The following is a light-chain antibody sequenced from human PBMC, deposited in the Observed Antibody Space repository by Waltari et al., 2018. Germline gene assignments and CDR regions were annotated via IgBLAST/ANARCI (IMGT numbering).Light chain of an antibody. CDR1: QILLQSDGKTY. CDR3: MQSIQLQLT. J-gene: IGKJ4*01. Sequence: IGMTQTPRSLSVTPGQQASIPSQASQILLQSDGKTYLYWYLQKPGQPPQLLIYEVSNRFSGVPDRFSGSGSGTDFTLKISRVEAEDVGVYYCMQSIQLQLTFGGGTKVEIK. V-gene: IGKV2D-29*01. CDR2: EVS.